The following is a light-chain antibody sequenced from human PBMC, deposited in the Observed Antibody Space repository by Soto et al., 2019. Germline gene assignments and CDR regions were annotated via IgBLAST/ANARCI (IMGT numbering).Light chain of an antibody. V-gene: IGKV1-5*01. CDR1: QSISSW. CDR3: QQYESLPLT. CDR2: DAS. Sequence: DIQMTQSPSTLSASVGDRVTITCRASQSISSWLAWYQQKPGKAPKLLIYDASSLESGVPSRFSGSGSGTDFTFTISSLQPEDFATYYCQQYESLPLTFGQGTRLEIK. J-gene: IGKJ5*01.